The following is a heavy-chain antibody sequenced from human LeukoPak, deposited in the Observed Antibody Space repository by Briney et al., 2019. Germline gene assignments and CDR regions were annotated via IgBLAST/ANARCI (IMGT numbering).Heavy chain of an antibody. V-gene: IGHV3-30*03. CDR2: ISYDGSNT. Sequence: GRSLRLSCAASGFTFSTYGMHWVRQAPGKGLQWVADISYDGSNTYYVDSVKGRFTISRDNAKNSLYLQMNSLRAEDTAVYYCARESYWGSSAKGFDYWGQGTLVTVSS. J-gene: IGHJ4*02. CDR3: ARESYWGSSAKGFDY. CDR1: GFTFSTYG. D-gene: IGHD7-27*01.